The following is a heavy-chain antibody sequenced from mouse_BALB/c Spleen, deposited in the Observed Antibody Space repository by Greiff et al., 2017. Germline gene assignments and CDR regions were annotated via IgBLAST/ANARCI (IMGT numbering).Heavy chain of an antibody. CDR1: GYAFTNYL. Sequence: QVQLQQSGAELVRPGTSVKVSCKASGYAFTNYLIEWVKQRPGQGLEWIGVINPGSGGTNYNEKFKGKATLTADKSSSTAYMQLSSLTSDDSAVYFCARSELGLPSYYYAMDYWGKGTSVTVSS. CDR2: INPGSGGT. D-gene: IGHD3-1*01. V-gene: IGHV1-54*01. J-gene: IGHJ4*01. CDR3: ARSELGLPSYYYAMDY.